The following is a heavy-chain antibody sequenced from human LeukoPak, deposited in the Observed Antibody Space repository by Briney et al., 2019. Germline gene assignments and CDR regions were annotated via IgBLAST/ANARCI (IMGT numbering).Heavy chain of an antibody. CDR3: AELGITMIGGV. V-gene: IGHV3-48*03. CDR2: ISSSGSTI. Sequence: LTGGSLRLSCAASGFTFSNEMNWVRQAPGKGLEWASYISSSGSTIYYADSVKGRFTISRDNAKNSLYLQMNSLRAEDTAVYYCAELGITMIGGVWGKGTTVTISS. D-gene: IGHD3-10*02. CDR1: GFTFSNE. J-gene: IGHJ6*04.